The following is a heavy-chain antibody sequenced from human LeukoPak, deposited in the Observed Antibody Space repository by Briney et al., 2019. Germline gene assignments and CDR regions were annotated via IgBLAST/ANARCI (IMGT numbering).Heavy chain of an antibody. CDR2: IYYSGST. D-gene: IGHD4-17*01. CDR1: ADSITSGGYY. J-gene: IGHJ2*01. CDR3: ARRAMTTAREGYFDL. Sequence: SQTLFLTCTVSADSITSGGYYWSWIRQLPGKGLEWIGYIYYSGSTYYNPSLKSRVTLSVDTSKNQFSLKLSSVTAADRAVYYFARRAMTTAREGYFDLWGRGTLVTVSS. V-gene: IGHV4-31*03.